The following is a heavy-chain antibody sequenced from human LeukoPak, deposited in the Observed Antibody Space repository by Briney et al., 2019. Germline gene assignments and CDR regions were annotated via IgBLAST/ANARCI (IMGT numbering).Heavy chain of an antibody. Sequence: ASVKVSCKASDYTFTTYGISWVRQAPGQGLEWMGWISPYSGSTNYAKKLQGRVTMTADTSTTTAYMELRSLRSDDTAVYYCAKFGTQSYYGSGIDFWGQGTLVTVSS. J-gene: IGHJ4*02. V-gene: IGHV1-18*01. CDR1: DYTFTTYG. D-gene: IGHD3-10*01. CDR2: ISPYSGST. CDR3: AKFGTQSYYGSGIDF.